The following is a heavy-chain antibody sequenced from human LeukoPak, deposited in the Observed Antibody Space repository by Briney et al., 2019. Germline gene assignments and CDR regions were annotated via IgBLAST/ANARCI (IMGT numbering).Heavy chain of an antibody. V-gene: IGHV3-53*01. J-gene: IGHJ4*02. D-gene: IGHD6-13*01. Sequence: GGSLRLSCAASGFTVSSDYMSWVRQAPGKGLEWVSVIYTVGATFYADSVRGRFTISRDTSENTLFLQMNSLRAEDTAVYYCVRQPYSSNNWGQGTLVTVSS. CDR3: VRQPYSSNN. CDR1: GFTVSSDY. CDR2: IYTVGAT.